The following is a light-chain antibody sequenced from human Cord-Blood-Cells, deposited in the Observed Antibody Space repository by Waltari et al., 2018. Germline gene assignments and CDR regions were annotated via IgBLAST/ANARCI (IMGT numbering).Light chain of an antibody. CDR3: SSYTSSSTHYV. CDR1: RSDVGGYNY. Sequence: QSALTPPASVSGSPGQSLTISCTGTRSDVGGYNYVSWYQQHPGKAPKLMIYEVSNRPSGVSNRFSGSKSGNTASLTISGLQAEDEADYYCSSYTSSSTHYVFGTGTKVTVL. CDR2: EVS. V-gene: IGLV2-14*01. J-gene: IGLJ1*01.